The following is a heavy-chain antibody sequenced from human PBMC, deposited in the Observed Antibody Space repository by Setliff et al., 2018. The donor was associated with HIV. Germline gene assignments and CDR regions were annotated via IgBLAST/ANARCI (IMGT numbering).Heavy chain of an antibody. V-gene: IGHV1-46*01. J-gene: IGHJ3*02. CDR3: ARSDADAFDI. D-gene: IGHD2-21*02. CDR2: INPSGSST. CDR1: GYTFTSYY. Sequence: ASVKVSCKASGYTFTSYYMHWVRQAPGQGLEWTGIINPSGSSTSYAQKFQGRVTMTRDTSTSTVDMELSSLRSEDTAVYYCARSDADAFDIWGQGTMVTVSS.